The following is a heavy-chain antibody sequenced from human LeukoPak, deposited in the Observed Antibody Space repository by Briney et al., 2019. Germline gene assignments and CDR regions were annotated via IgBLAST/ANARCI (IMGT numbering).Heavy chain of an antibody. J-gene: IGHJ3*02. CDR2: IYPGDSDT. CDR3: ARGAGYYYGSGSYKDDAFDI. CDR1: GYSFITYW. Sequence: GESLKISCKGSGYSFITYWIGWVRQMPGKGLEWMGIIYPGDSDTRYSPSFQGQVTISADKSISTAYLQWSSLKASDTAMYYCARGAGYYYGSGSYKDDAFDIWGQGTMVTVSS. V-gene: IGHV5-51*01. D-gene: IGHD3-10*01.